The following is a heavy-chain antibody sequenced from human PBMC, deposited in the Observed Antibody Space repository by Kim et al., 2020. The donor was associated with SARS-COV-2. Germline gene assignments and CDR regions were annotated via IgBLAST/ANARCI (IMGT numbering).Heavy chain of an antibody. CDR2: INPSGGST. Sequence: ASVKVSCKASGYTLIRYFIHWVRQAPGQGLEWMGIINPSGGSTNYAQKFQGRVTLTRDTPTSTLYMELSSLRSDDTAVYYCARGVAGSGTSRYYYGMDVWGQGTTVGVSS. CDR3: ARGVAGSGTSRYYYGMDV. D-gene: IGHD3-10*01. J-gene: IGHJ6*02. V-gene: IGHV1-46*01. CDR1: GYTLIRYF.